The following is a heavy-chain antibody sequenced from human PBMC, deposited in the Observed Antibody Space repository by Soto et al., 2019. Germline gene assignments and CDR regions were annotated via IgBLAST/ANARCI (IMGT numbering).Heavy chain of an antibody. CDR2: IYYSENT. D-gene: IGHD6-13*01. Sequence: PETLSLTCTVSGGSISSSSYYWGWIRQPPGKGLEWIGSIYYSENTYYNPSLKSRVTISVDTSKNQFSLKLSSVTAGDTAVYYCARHFALRYSTLLFKYWFEPWGQGHLVT. J-gene: IGHJ5*02. V-gene: IGHV4-39*01. CDR3: ARHFALRYSTLLFKYWFEP. CDR1: GGSISSSSYY.